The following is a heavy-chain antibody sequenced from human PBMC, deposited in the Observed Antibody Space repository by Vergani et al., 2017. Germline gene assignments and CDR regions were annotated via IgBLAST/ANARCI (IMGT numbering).Heavy chain of an antibody. Sequence: QVQLQESGPGLVKPSQTLSLTCTVSGGSISSGGYYWSWIRQHPGKGLEWIGYRYYSGSTYYNPSLKSRVTISVDTSKNQFSLKLSSVTAADTAVYYCARALRRGYGDYVDYWGQGTLVTVSS. D-gene: IGHD4-17*01. CDR3: ARALRRGYGDYVDY. V-gene: IGHV4-31*03. J-gene: IGHJ4*02. CDR1: GGSISSGGYY. CDR2: RYYSGST.